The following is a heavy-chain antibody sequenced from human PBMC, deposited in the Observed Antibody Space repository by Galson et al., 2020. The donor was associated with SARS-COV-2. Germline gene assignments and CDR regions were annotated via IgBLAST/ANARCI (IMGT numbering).Heavy chain of an antibody. CDR3: ASGPVAGSGE. V-gene: IGHV4-61*02. CDR2: IHSSGST. J-gene: IGHJ4*02. Sequence: SETLSLTCAVSGGSISGTSYYWSWIRQPAGKGLEWIGRIHSSGSTNYNPSRKSRVTISIDTSKNQFSLRLSSATAADTAIYYCASGPVAGSGEWGQGTLVTVSS. CDR1: GGSISGTSYY. D-gene: IGHD6-19*01.